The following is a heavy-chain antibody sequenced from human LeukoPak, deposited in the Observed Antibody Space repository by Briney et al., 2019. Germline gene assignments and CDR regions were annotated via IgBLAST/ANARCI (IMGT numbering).Heavy chain of an antibody. CDR2: IWTSGST. J-gene: IGHJ3*02. CDR3: ARDRWFGGDTDAFDI. Sequence: SETLSLTCTVSDDSINNYYWSWIRQPAGKGLEWIGHIWTSGSTNYNPSLKSRVTMSLDTSKNQFSLRLGSVTAADTAVYYCARDRWFGGDTDAFDIWGQGTMVTVSS. CDR1: DDSINNYY. D-gene: IGHD3-10*01. V-gene: IGHV4-4*07.